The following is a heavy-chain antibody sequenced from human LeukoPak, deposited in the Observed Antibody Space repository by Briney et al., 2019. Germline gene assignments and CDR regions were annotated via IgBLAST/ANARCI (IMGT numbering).Heavy chain of an antibody. CDR3: AREGHSNFDP. CDR2: TYYRSKWFN. D-gene: IGHD3-3*02. CDR1: GDSVSTDSGA. V-gene: IGHV6-1*01. Sequence: SQTLSLTCAISGDSVSTDSGAWNWIRQSPSRGLEWLGRTYYRSKWFNDYGVSVKTRITINPDITKNQVSLQVNSVTPEDTAVYYCAREGHSNFDPWGQGTLVIVSS. J-gene: IGHJ5*02.